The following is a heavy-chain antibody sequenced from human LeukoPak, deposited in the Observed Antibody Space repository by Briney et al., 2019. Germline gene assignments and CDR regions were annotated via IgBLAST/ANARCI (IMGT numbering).Heavy chain of an antibody. D-gene: IGHD2-15*01. V-gene: IGHV4-59*01. CDR1: GGSISNYY. Sequence: PSETLSLTCFVSGGSISNYYWSWIRQPPGKGLEWIGYIYYSGSTNYNPSLRSRASISVDTSKNQFSLKLTSVTAADTAAYYCARVPADSSKYFDLWGRGALVTVSS. CDR3: ARVPADSSKYFDL. CDR2: IYYSGST. J-gene: IGHJ2*01.